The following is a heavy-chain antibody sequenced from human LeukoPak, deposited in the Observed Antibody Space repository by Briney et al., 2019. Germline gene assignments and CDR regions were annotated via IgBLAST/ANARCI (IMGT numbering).Heavy chain of an antibody. CDR2: INWNGART. CDR3: ARDSSEEVGVFDY. V-gene: IGHV3-20*04. Sequence: GGSLRLSCAASGFTFDDCGMSWVRQAPGKGLEWVSGINWNGARTDYADSVKGRFTISRDYAKNSLYLQMNSLRAEDTAVYYCARDSSEEVGVFDYWGQGTLVTVSS. J-gene: IGHJ4*02. D-gene: IGHD3-22*01. CDR1: GFTFDDCG.